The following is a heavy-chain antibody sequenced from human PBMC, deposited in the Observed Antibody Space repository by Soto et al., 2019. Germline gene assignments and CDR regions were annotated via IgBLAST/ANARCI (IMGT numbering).Heavy chain of an antibody. CDR3: ARDSGSFDY. D-gene: IGHD2-15*01. CDR1: GYTFTGYY. V-gene: IGHV1-2*04. Sequence: QVQLVQSGAEVKKPGASVKISCKASGYTFTGYYIHWLRQAPGQGLEWMGRINPNRGDTHFAQKCEGWSTMTRDPSIGTAYMELTRMRSDDTAVYFCARDSGSFDYWGRGTLVTVSS. J-gene: IGHJ4*02. CDR2: INPNRGDT.